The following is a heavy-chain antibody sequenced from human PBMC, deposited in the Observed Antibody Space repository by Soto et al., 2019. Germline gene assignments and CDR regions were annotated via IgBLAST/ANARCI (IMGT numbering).Heavy chain of an antibody. CDR2: VYYNENT. CDR3: SRRERYYGSPGWFDP. CDR1: GGSISSFAYY. Sequence: SETLSLTCSVSGGSISSFAYYWGWIRQPPGKGLEWIGTVYYNENTYYNPSLKSRVTISVDTAKNQFSLNLRSVTAADTAIYFCSRRERYYGSPGWFDPWGQGTLVTVSS. V-gene: IGHV4-39*01. J-gene: IGHJ5*02. D-gene: IGHD3-10*01.